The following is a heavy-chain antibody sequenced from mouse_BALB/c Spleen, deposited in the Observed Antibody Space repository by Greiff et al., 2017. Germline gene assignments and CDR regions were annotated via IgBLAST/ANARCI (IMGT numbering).Heavy chain of an antibody. J-gene: IGHJ4*01. Sequence: EVKLVESGGGLVQPKGSLKLSCAASGFTFNTYAMNWVRQAPGKGLEWVARIRSKSNNYATYYADSVKDRFTISRDDSQSMLYLQMNNLKTEDTAMYYCVRPTVYAMDYWGQGTSVTVSS. CDR2: IRSKSNNYAT. CDR1: GFTFNTYA. D-gene: IGHD1-1*01. V-gene: IGHV10-1*02. CDR3: VRPTVYAMDY.